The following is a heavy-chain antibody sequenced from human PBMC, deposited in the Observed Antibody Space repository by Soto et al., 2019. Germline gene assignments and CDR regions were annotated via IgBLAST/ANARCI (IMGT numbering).Heavy chain of an antibody. J-gene: IGHJ5*02. CDR3: ARRFCPINVCDSRFDP. V-gene: IGHV5-51*01. D-gene: IGHD2-21*02. CDR2: IYPGDSDI. Sequence: VASLKLSCPGVGYSFTSYWIGWVRQLPGKGLEWTGIIYPGDSDIRYSPSFQGQVTISADKSISTVYLQWSSLKASATAMHYCARRFCPINVCDSRFDPWGLGTWGTVS. CDR1: GYSFTSYW.